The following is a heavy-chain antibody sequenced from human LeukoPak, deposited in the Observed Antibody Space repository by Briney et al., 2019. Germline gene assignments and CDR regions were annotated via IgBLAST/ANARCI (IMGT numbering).Heavy chain of an antibody. Sequence: MASETLSLTCAVSGGSISSSNWWSWVRQPPGKGLEWIGEIYHSGSTNYNPSLKSRVTISVDKSKNQFSLKLSSVTAADTAVYYCARAGVGRELSLLDYWGQGTLVTVSS. J-gene: IGHJ4*02. CDR3: ARAGVGRELSLLDY. CDR1: GGSISSSNW. CDR2: IYHSGST. D-gene: IGHD3-16*02. V-gene: IGHV4-4*02.